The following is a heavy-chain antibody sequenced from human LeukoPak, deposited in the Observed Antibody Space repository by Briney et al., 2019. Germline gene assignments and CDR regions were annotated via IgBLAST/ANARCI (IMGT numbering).Heavy chain of an antibody. CDR1: GYTFTSYG. J-gene: IGHJ4*02. CDR2: ISAYNGTT. V-gene: IGHV1-18*01. CDR3: ARGYYYDSSGYYDY. Sequence: ASVKVSCKASGYTFTSYGISWVRQAPGQGLEWMGWISAYNGTTNYAQKLQGRVTMTTDTSTSTAYMELRSLRSDDTAVYYCARGYYYDSSGYYDYWGQGTLVTVSS. D-gene: IGHD3-22*01.